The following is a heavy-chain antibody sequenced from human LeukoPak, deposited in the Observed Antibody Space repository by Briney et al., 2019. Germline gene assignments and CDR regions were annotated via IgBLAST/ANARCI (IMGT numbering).Heavy chain of an antibody. J-gene: IGHJ4*02. CDR3: ARDRIELLLNSFDY. D-gene: IGHD1-26*01. CDR2: INGNSGGA. V-gene: IGHV1-2*02. CDR1: GYTFSGFH. Sequence: ASVKVSCKASGYTFSGFHVHWVRQAPGQGLEWMGWINGNSGGASYAPKFQGRVTMTRDTSISTAYMELSGLTSDDTAAYYCARDRIELLLNSFDYWGQGTLVTVSS.